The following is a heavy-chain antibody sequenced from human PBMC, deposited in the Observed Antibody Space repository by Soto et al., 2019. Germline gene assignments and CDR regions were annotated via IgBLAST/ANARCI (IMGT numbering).Heavy chain of an antibody. D-gene: IGHD1-7*01. J-gene: IGHJ6*02. V-gene: IGHV1-69*13. Sequence: GASVKVSCKASGGTFSSYAISWVRQAPGQGLEWMGGIIPIFGTANYAQKFQGRVTITADESTSTAYMELSSLRSEDTAVYYCARRMELELRFPQSYYGMDVWGQGTTVTVSS. CDR3: ARRMELELRFPQSYYGMDV. CDR2: IIPIFGTA. CDR1: GGTFSSYA.